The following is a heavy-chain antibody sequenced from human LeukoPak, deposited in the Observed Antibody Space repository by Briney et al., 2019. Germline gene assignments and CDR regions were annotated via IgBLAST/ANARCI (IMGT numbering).Heavy chain of an antibody. V-gene: IGHV1-24*01. J-gene: IGHJ6*02. Sequence: ASVKVSCKVSGYTLTELSMHWVRQAPGKGLEWMGGFDPEDGETIYAQKFQGRVTMTEDTSTDTAYMELSSLRSEDTAVYYCATVAAVAGVYYYCYGMDVWGQGTTVTVSS. CDR2: FDPEDGET. CDR1: GYTLTELS. CDR3: ATVAAVAGVYYYCYGMDV. D-gene: IGHD6-19*01.